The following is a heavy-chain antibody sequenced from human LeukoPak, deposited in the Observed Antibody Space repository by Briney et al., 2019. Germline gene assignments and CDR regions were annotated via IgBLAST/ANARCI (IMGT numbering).Heavy chain of an antibody. Sequence: SETLSLTCTVSGCSISSYYWIWLRQRPGKGLEWSGFIYYSGGTNYKPFLKSRVTISVDTSKNQFSLKLSSVTAADTAVYYCARKGEQYSSSWYWFDPWGQGTLVTVSS. CDR3: ARKGEQYSSSWYWFDP. V-gene: IGHV4-59*01. CDR1: GCSISSYY. J-gene: IGHJ5*02. D-gene: IGHD6-13*01. CDR2: IYYSGGT.